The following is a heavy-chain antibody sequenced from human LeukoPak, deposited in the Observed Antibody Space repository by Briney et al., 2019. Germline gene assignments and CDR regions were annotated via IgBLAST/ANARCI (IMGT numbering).Heavy chain of an antibody. V-gene: IGHV1-18*01. CDR3: ARDRGYYDYVWGSYRPIDY. Sequence: ASVKVSCKASGYTFTSYGISWVRQAPGQGLEWMGWNSAYNGNTNYAQKLQGRVTMTTDTSTSTAYMELRSLRSDDTAVYYCARDRGYYDYVWGSYRPIDYWGQGTLVTVSS. J-gene: IGHJ4*02. D-gene: IGHD3-16*02. CDR2: NSAYNGNT. CDR1: GYTFTSYG.